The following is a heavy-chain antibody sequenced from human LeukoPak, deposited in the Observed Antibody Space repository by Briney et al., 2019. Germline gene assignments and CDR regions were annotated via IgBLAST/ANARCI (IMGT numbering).Heavy chain of an antibody. CDR3: ATSIAARQHLLYYYYYMDV. CDR2: FDPEDGET. V-gene: IGHV1-24*01. CDR1: GYTLTELS. D-gene: IGHD6-6*01. Sequence: GASVKVPCKVSGYTLTELSMHWVRQAPGKGLEWMGGFDPEDGETIYAQKFQGRVTMTEDTSTDTAYMELSSLRSEDTAVYYCATSIAARQHLLYYYYYMDVWGKGTTVTVSS. J-gene: IGHJ6*03.